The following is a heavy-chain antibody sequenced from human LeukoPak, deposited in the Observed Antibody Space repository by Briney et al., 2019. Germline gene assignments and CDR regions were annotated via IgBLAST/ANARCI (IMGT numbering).Heavy chain of an antibody. V-gene: IGHV4-59*08. CDR3: ARHLYSSGYYGFDY. J-gene: IGHJ4*02. CDR2: IYYSGST. CDR1: GGSISSYY. Sequence: SETLSLTCTVSGGSISSYYWSWIRQPPGKGLEWIGYIYYSGSTNYNPSLKSRVTISVDTSKNQFSLKLSSVTAADTAVYYCARHLYSSGYYGFDYWGQGTLVTVSS. D-gene: IGHD3-22*01.